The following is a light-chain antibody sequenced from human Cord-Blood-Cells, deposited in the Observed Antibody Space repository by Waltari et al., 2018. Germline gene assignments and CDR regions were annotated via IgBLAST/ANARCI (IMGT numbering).Light chain of an antibody. CDR1: QDISNY. V-gene: IGKV1-33*01. CDR3: QQYDNLPWT. J-gene: IGKJ1*01. CDR2: DAS. Sequence: DIQMTQPPSSLSASVGDRVTMTCQASQDISNYLNWYQQKPGKAPKLLIYDASNLETGVPSRFSGSGSGTDFTFTISSLQPEDIATYYCQQYDNLPWTFGQGTKVEIK.